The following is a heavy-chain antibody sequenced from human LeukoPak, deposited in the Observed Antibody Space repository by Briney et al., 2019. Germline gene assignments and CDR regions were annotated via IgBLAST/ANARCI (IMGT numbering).Heavy chain of an antibody. CDR1: GGSFSGYY. D-gene: IGHD6-19*01. Sequence: SETLSLTCAVYGGSFSGYYWSWIRQPPGKGLEWIGEINHSGSTNYNPSLKSRVTISVDTSKNQFSPKLSSVTAADTAVYYCAKDSSGWPFDYWGQGTLVTVSS. J-gene: IGHJ4*02. V-gene: IGHV4-34*01. CDR3: AKDSSGWPFDY. CDR2: INHSGST.